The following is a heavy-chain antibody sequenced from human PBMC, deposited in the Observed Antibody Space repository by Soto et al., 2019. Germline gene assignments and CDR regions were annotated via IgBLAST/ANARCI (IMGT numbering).Heavy chain of an antibody. Sequence: SETLSLTCTVSGGSISSYYWSWIRQPPGKGLEWIGYIYYSGSTNYNPPLKSRVTISVDTSKNQFSLKLSSVTAADTVVYYCARGELYCSGSTCYSNRPFDYWGQGTLVTVSS. J-gene: IGHJ4*02. V-gene: IGHV4-59*01. CDR1: GGSISSYY. D-gene: IGHD2-15*01. CDR3: ARGELYCSGSTCYSNRPFDY. CDR2: IYYSGST.